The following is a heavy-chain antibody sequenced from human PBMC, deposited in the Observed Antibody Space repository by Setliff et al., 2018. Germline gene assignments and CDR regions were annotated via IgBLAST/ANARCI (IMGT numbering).Heavy chain of an antibody. Sequence: SETLSLTCAVSGVSVNSLTWWSWVRQTPGKGLEWIGFIYHDGNPKFNPSVNYNPSLKSRITMSIDKSKNQFSLNLRSVTAADTAVYYCATSGFCSAGSCYSFDDWGQGALVTVSS. D-gene: IGHD6-19*01. CDR1: GVSVNSLTW. J-gene: IGHJ4*02. V-gene: IGHV4-28*01. CDR2: IYHDGNP. CDR3: ATSGFCSAGSCYSFDD.